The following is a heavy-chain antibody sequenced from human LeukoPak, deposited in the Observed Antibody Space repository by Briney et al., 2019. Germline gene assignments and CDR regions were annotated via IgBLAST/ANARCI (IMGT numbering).Heavy chain of an antibody. CDR2: ISSSSSYI. V-gene: IGHV3-21*01. J-gene: IGHJ4*02. Sequence: GGSLRLSCAASGFTFSSYSMNWVRQAPGKGLEWVSSISSSSSYIYYADSVKGRFTISRDNSKNTLYLQMNSLRAEDTAVYYCATEDQLDYWGQGTLVTVSS. CDR3: ATEDQLDY. CDR1: GFTFSSYS.